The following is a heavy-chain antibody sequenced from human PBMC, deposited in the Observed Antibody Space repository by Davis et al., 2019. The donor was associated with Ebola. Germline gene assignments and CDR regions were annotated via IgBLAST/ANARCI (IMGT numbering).Heavy chain of an antibody. D-gene: IGHD5-18*01. J-gene: IGHJ3*02. CDR1: GFTVSSNY. CDR2: IYSGGST. CDR3: ARVRGYSYGDAFDI. V-gene: IGHV3-53*01. Sequence: GESLKISCAASGFTVSSNYMSWVRQAPGKGLEWVSVIYSGGSTYYADSVKGRFTISRDNSKNTLYLQMNSLRAEDTAVYYCARVRGYSYGDAFDIWGQGTMVTVSS.